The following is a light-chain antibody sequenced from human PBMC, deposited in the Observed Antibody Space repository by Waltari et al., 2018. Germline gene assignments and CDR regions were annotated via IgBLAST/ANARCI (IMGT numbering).Light chain of an antibody. Sequence: ENVLTQSPGTLSLSPGESATLSCRASQSIGNNYLAWYQQKPGPAPRLILYAASLRANGIPDSVSGSGAGADFTLTISRLEPEDVTVFYCHQYDRSPWTFGQGTKVEF. CDR2: AAS. CDR3: HQYDRSPWT. V-gene: IGKV3-20*01. J-gene: IGKJ1*01. CDR1: QSIGNNY.